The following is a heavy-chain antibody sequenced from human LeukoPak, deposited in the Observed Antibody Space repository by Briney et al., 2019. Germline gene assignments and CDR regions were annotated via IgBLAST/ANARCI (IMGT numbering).Heavy chain of an antibody. D-gene: IGHD3/OR15-3a*01. CDR3: AREGLDGSTQIYYYGMDV. J-gene: IGHJ6*02. Sequence: SVKVSCEASGGTFSSYAISWVRQAPGQGLEWMGRIIPILGIAKYAQKFQGRVTITADKSTSTAYMELSSLRSEDTAVYYCAREGLDGSTQIYYYGMDVWGQGTTVTVSS. V-gene: IGHV1-69*04. CDR2: IIPILGIA. CDR1: GGTFSSYA.